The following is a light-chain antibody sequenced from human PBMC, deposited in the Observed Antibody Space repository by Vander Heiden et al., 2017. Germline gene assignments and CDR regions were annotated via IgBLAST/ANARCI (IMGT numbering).Light chain of an antibody. J-gene: IGLJ1*01. CDR3: ASWDDSLPEGV. Sequence: QSVLTQPPSVSGTPGQRVTISCSGSRSNIGSNYVYWYQQFPGPAPKLLSYRTYQRPSGVPDRFSGSTSGTSASLAISGLRSEDEADYFCASWDDSLPEGVFGTGTKVTVL. CDR1: RSNIGSNY. V-gene: IGLV1-47*01. CDR2: RTY.